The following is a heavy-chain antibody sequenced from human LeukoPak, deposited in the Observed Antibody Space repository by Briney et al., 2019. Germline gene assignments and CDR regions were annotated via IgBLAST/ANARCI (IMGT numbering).Heavy chain of an antibody. J-gene: IGHJ4*02. CDR1: GYTFTSYG. Sequence: ASVKVSRKASGYTFTSYGISWVRQAPGQGLEWMGWISAYNGNTNYAQKLQGRVTMTTDTSTSTAYMELRSLRSDDTAVYYCARVSYYYGSGSQDYWGQGTLVTVSS. CDR3: ARVSYYYGSGSQDY. D-gene: IGHD3-10*01. V-gene: IGHV1-18*01. CDR2: ISAYNGNT.